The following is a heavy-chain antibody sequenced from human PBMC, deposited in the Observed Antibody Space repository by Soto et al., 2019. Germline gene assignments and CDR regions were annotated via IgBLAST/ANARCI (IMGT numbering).Heavy chain of an antibody. V-gene: IGHV1-3*05. J-gene: IGHJ4*02. CDR3: ARSIVVVTALDY. CDR1: GYTFTSYA. D-gene: IGHD2-21*02. CDR2: INAGNGNT. Sequence: QVQLVQSGAEEKKPGASVKVSCKASGYTFTSYAMHWVRQAPGQRLEWMGWINAGNGNTKYSQKFQGRGTITRDTSASTAYMELSSLRSEDRAVFYCARSIVVVTALDYWGPRTLVTVSS.